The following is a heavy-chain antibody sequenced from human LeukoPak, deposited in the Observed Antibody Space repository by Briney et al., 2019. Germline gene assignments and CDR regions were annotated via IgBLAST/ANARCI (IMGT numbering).Heavy chain of an antibody. V-gene: IGHV1-18*01. CDR1: GYPLSSYG. CDR2: ISGDNSKT. J-gene: IGHJ4*02. D-gene: IGHD5-12*01. Sequence: ASVKVSCKASGYPLSSYGITWVRQAPGQGLEWMGWISGDNSKTNYAQKLQGRVTMTTDTSTSTAYMELRSLRSDDTAVYYCARTGPPRGATFRFFDYWGQGTLVTVSS. CDR3: ARTGPPRGATFRFFDY.